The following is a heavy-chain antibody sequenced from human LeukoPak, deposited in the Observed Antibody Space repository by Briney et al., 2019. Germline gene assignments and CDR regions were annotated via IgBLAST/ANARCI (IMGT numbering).Heavy chain of an antibody. J-gene: IGHJ4*02. CDR3: ARGGTGYSTQIWLNFDY. Sequence: ASVKVSCKASGYTFTGYYMHWVRQAPGQGLEWMGRINPNSGGTNYAQKFQGRVTMTRDTSISTAYMELSRLRSDDTAVYYCARGGTGYSTQIWLNFDYWGQGTLVTVSS. CDR2: INPNSGGT. CDR1: GYTFTGYY. D-gene: IGHD3/OR15-3a*01. V-gene: IGHV1-2*06.